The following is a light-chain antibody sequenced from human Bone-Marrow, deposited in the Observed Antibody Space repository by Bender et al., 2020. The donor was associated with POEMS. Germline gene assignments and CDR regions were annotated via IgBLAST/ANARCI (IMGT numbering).Light chain of an antibody. V-gene: IGLV3-25*03. CDR1: VFPKQY. J-gene: IGLJ1*01. Sequence: SYDLTQPPSVSVSPGQTATITCSGNVFPKQYSYWYQQKPGQAPILVLKKNSERPSGIPERFSGSSSGTTVTLTISGVQAEDEADYYCQSGDSRGTYVFGTGTKVTVL. CDR2: KNS. CDR3: QSGDSRGTYV.